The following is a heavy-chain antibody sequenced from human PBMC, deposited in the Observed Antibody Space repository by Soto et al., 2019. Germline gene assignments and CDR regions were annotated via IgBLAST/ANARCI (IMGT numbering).Heavy chain of an antibody. CDR3: ARLNSGRTIFGVVYYGMDV. Sequence: PGGSLRLSCAASGFTFSSYAMHWVRQAPGKXLEWVAVISYDGSNKYYADSVKGRFTISRDNSKNTLYLQMNSLRAEDTAVYYCARLNSGRTIFGVVYYGMDVWGQGTTVTVSS. CDR1: GFTFSSYA. CDR2: ISYDGSNK. D-gene: IGHD3-3*01. J-gene: IGHJ6*02. V-gene: IGHV3-30-3*01.